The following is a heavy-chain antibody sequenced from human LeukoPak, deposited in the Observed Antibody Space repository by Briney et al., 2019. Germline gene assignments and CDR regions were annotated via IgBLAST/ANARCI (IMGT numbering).Heavy chain of an antibody. J-gene: IGHJ6*03. V-gene: IGHV3-48*03. CDR2: ISSSGSTI. Sequence: GGSLRLSCAASGFTFSSYEMNWVRQAPGKGLEWVSHISSSGSTIYYADSVKGRFTISRDNAKNSLYLQMNSLRAEDTAVYYCAELGITMIGGVWGKGTTVTIS. CDR3: AELGITMIGGV. D-gene: IGHD3-10*02. CDR1: GFTFSSYE.